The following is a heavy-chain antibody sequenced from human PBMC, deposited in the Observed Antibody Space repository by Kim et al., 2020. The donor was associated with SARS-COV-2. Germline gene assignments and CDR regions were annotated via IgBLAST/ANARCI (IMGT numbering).Heavy chain of an antibody. Sequence: GGSLRLSCAASGFTFSSYAMSWVRQAPGKGLEWVSAISGSGGSTYYADSVKGRFTISRDNSKNTLYLQMNSLRAEDTAVYYCAKPYYDSSGYHFYWYFDLWGRGTLVTVSS. CDR3: AKPYYDSSGYHFYWYFDL. CDR2: ISGSGGST. D-gene: IGHD3-22*01. CDR1: GFTFSSYA. J-gene: IGHJ2*01. V-gene: IGHV3-23*01.